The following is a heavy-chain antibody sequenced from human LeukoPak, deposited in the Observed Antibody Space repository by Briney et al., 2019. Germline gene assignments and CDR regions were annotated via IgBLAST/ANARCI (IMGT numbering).Heavy chain of an antibody. V-gene: IGHV4-4*07. CDR2: IYTSGST. CDR1: GGSINSYY. D-gene: IGHD3-16*02. Sequence: KTSETLSLTCTVSGGSINSYYWSWIRQPAGKGLEWIGRIYTSGSTNYNPSLKSRVTISVDTSKNQFSLKLSSVTAADTAVYYCAREADYVWGSYRYTPDYWGQGTLVTVSS. CDR3: AREADYVWGSYRYTPDY. J-gene: IGHJ4*02.